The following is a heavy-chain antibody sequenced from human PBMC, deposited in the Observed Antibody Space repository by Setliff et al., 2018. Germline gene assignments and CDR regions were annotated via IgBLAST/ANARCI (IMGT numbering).Heavy chain of an antibody. D-gene: IGHD3-9*01. Sequence: LSLTCTVSGGSISSYYWSWIRQPPGKGLEWIGYIYYSGSTNYNPSLKSRVTISVDTSKNQFSLKLSSVTAADTAVYYCARGVLRYFDWLLSGDAFDIWGQGTMVTGSS. CDR1: GGSISSYY. J-gene: IGHJ3*02. CDR2: IYYSGST. V-gene: IGHV4-59*01. CDR3: ARGVLRYFDWLLSGDAFDI.